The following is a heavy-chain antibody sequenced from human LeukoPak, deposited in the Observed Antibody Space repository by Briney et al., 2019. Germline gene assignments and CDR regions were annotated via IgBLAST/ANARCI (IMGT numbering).Heavy chain of an antibody. CDR3: ARGYSYVFY. J-gene: IGHJ4*02. CDR2: IKLDGSGT. D-gene: IGHD5-18*01. CDR1: GFTFSSYW. Sequence: GGSLRLSCAASGFTFSSYWMSWVRQAPGKGLEWVANIKLDGSGTNYGDSVKGRFTISRDNAKNSLFLQMNSLRAEDTAVYYCARGYSYVFYWGQGTLVSVSS. V-gene: IGHV3-7*04.